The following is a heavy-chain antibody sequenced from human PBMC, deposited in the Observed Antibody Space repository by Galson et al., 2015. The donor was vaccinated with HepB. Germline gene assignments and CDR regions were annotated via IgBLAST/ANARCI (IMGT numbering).Heavy chain of an antibody. J-gene: IGHJ3*01. D-gene: IGHD2-2*01. CDR1: GGTFSSYA. CDR2: IIPIFGNT. Sequence: SVKVSCKASGGTFSSYAISWVRQAPGQGLEWMGGIIPIFGNTNYAQKLQGRVTMTTDTSTNTAYMELRSLRSDDTAVYYCARVYCSSNNCRDAFDLWGQGTMVTVSS. CDR3: ARVYCSSNNCRDAFDL. V-gene: IGHV1-18*01.